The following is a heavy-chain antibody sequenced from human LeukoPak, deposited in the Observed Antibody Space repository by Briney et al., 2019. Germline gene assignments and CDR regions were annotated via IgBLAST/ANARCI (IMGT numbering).Heavy chain of an antibody. CDR2: IYYSGST. D-gene: IGHD3-22*01. CDR3: ARAEITYYDSSGYPRGAFDI. J-gene: IGHJ3*02. V-gene: IGHV4-59*01. Sequence: SETLSLTCTVSGGSISSYYWSWMRQSPGKGLECIGHIYYSGSTNYNPSLKSRVTISVDTSKNQFSLKMSSVTAADTAVYYCARAEITYYDSSGYPRGAFDIWGQGTMVTVSS. CDR1: GGSISSYY.